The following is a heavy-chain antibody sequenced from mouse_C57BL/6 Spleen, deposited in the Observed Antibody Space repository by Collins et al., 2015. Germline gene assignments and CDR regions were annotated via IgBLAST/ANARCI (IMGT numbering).Heavy chain of an antibody. CDR1: GYAFSSSW. J-gene: IGHJ4*01. CDR3: ARGDVYPHYAMDY. CDR2: IYPGDGDT. V-gene: IGHV1-82*01. Sequence: QVQLQQSGPELVKPGASVKISCKASGYAFSSSWMNWVKQRPGKGLEWIGRIYPGDGDTNYNGKFKGKATLTADKSSSTAYMQLSSLTSEDSAVYFCARGDVYPHYAMDYWGQGTSVTVSS.